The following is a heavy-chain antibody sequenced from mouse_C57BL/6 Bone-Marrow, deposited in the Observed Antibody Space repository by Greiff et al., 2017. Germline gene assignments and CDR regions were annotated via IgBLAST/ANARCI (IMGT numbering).Heavy chain of an antibody. J-gene: IGHJ3*01. CDR2: IDPETGGT. Sequence: VQLQQSGAELVRPGASVTLSCKASGYTFTDYEMHWVKQTPVHGLEWIGAIDPETGGTAYNQKFKGKAILTADKSSSTAYMELRSLPSEDSAVYYCTRLGYYGRKTWFAYWGQGTLVTVSA. D-gene: IGHD1-1*01. CDR1: GYTFTDYE. CDR3: TRLGYYGRKTWFAY. V-gene: IGHV1-15*01.